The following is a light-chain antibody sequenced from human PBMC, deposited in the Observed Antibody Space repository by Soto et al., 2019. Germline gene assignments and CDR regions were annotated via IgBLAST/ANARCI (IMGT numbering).Light chain of an antibody. J-gene: IGKJ1*01. V-gene: IGKV3D-15*01. CDR3: QQYNNWPPWT. Sequence: EIVMTQSPATLSVSPGERATLSCRSSQSVSNKVAWYQQKPGQAPRLLIYGASSRATGIPDRFSGSGSGTEFTLTISSLQSEDFAVYYCQQYNNWPPWTFGQGTKVDI. CDR1: QSVSNK. CDR2: GAS.